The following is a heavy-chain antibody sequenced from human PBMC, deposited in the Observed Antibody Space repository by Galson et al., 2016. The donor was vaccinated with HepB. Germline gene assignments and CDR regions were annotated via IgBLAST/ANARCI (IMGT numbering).Heavy chain of an antibody. CDR1: GFTFNKYG. Sequence: SLRLSCAASGFTFNKYGMHWVRQAPDKGLEWVAVISYDGRNEYYGDSVKGRFTISRDNSKNSVYLQINSLRAEDTAVYFCAKPQGPFIAVAGAGGFDYWGQGTLVTVSS. CDR2: ISYDGRNE. J-gene: IGHJ4*02. V-gene: IGHV3-30*18. D-gene: IGHD6-19*01. CDR3: AKPQGPFIAVAGAGGFDY.